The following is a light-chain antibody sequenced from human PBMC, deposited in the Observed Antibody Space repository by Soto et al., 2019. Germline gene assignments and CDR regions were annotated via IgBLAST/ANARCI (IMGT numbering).Light chain of an antibody. CDR3: QLRSDWPPTYT. V-gene: IGKV3-11*01. Sequence: IVLTQSPATLSLSPGTGATLSCRASQIVTSSVAWYQQRPGQAPRLLIYDTFSRATGIPARFSAKAAGTDFTLTISSLEPEDSAVYFCQLRSDWPPTYTFGQGTKLE. CDR1: QIVTSS. CDR2: DTF. J-gene: IGKJ2*01.